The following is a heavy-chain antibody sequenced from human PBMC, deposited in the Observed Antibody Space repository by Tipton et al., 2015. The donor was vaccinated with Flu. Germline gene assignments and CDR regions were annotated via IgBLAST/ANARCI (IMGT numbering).Heavy chain of an antibody. CDR1: GFTFSDYY. Sequence: SLRLSCAASGFTFSDYYMSWIRQTPGKGLDWVSYISSSGSTIYYADSVKGRFSISRDNAKNSLYLQMNSLRAEDTAVYYCARARRDIVVVPGGITRGIGWFDPWGQGALVTVSS. D-gene: IGHD2-2*02. CDR2: ISSSGSTI. J-gene: IGHJ5*02. V-gene: IGHV3-11*01. CDR3: ARARRDIVVVPGGITRGIGWFDP.